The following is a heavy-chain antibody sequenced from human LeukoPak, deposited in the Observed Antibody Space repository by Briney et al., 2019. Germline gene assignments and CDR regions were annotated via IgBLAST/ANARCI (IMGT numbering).Heavy chain of an antibody. J-gene: IGHJ4*02. CDR3: AKYSPYYGSGSYYNFGQDY. CDR1: GFSVSSNY. D-gene: IGHD3-10*01. CDR2: IYSGGST. V-gene: IGHV3-66*01. Sequence: GGSLRLSCAASGFSVSSNYMSWVRQAPGKGLEWVSLIYSGGSTYYADSVKGRFTISRDNSKNTLFLQMNSLRAEDTAVYYCAKYSPYYGSGSYYNFGQDYWGQGTLVTVSS.